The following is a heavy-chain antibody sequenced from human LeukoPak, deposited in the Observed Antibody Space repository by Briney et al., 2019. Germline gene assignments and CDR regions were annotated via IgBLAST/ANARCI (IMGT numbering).Heavy chain of an antibody. J-gene: IGHJ4*02. CDR2: TSTSGST. V-gene: IGHV4-4*07. Sequence: SETLSLTCTVSGGSISSYCWSWIRQPAGKGLEWIGRTSTSGSTYYNPSLKSRVTMSLDTSKNLFSLKLSSTTAADTAVYYCARDHDKPAGGRRDFDYWGQGTLVTVSS. CDR3: ARDHDKPAGGRRDFDY. CDR1: GGSISSYC. D-gene: IGHD6-13*01.